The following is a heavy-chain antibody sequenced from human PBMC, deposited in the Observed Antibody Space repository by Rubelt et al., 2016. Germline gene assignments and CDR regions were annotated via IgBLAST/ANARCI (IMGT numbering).Heavy chain of an antibody. J-gene: IGHJ6*04. Sequence: QLQLQESGPGLVKPSETLSLTCTVSGGSISSSSYYWGWIRQPPGKGLEWIGYIYYSGSTYYNPLLQRRVPISVATSKNQFSRKLSSVTAADTAVYYCARLADYYDSSGYLDVWGKGTTVTVSS. D-gene: IGHD3-22*01. CDR3: ARLADYYDSSGYLDV. V-gene: IGHV4-39*01. CDR2: IYYSGST. CDR1: GGSISSSSYY.